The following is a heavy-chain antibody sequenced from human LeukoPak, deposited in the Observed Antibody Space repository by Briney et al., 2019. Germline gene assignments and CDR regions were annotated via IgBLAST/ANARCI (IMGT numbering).Heavy chain of an antibody. Sequence: GASVKVSCKASGYTFTSYYMHWVRQAPGQGLEWMGIINPSGGSTSYAQKFQGRVTMTRDMSTSTVYMELSSLRSEDTAVYYCAMEVDYYGSGSHEEYNWFDPWGQGTLVTVSS. CDR2: INPSGGST. D-gene: IGHD3-10*01. V-gene: IGHV1-46*01. CDR3: AMEVDYYGSGSHEEYNWFDP. CDR1: GYTFTSYY. J-gene: IGHJ5*02.